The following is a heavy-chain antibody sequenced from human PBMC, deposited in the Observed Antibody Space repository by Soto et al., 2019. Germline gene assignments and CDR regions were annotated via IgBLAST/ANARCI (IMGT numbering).Heavy chain of an antibody. CDR2: ISSSSSYI. D-gene: IGHD6-13*01. V-gene: IGHV3-21*01. Sequence: GGSLRLSCAASGFTFSSYSMNWVRQAPGKGLEWVSSISSSSSYIYYADSVKGRFTISRDNAKNSLYLQMNSLRAEDTAVYYCARDRDDSSWFLNWFDPWGQGALVTVSS. CDR1: GFTFSSYS. J-gene: IGHJ5*02. CDR3: ARDRDDSSWFLNWFDP.